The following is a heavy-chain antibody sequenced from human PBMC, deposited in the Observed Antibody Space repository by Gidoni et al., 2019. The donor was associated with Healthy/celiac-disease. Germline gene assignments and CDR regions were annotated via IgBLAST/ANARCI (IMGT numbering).Heavy chain of an antibody. Sequence: EVQLVESGGGLVQPGGSLRLSCAASGFTFSSSWLHWVRQAPGKGLVWVSRINSDGSSTSYADSVKGRFTISRDNAKNTLYLQMNSLRAEDTAVYYCARDRGGGGSYGYYYYGMDVWGQGTTVTVSS. CDR2: INSDGSST. D-gene: IGHD1-26*01. CDR3: ARDRGGGGSYGYYYYGMDV. J-gene: IGHJ6*02. V-gene: IGHV3-74*01. CDR1: GFTFSSSW.